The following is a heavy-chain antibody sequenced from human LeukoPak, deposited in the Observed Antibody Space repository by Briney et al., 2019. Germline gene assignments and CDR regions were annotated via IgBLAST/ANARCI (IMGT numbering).Heavy chain of an antibody. CDR2: TKGDESDD. D-gene: IGHD3-3*01. V-gene: IGHV3-7*01. CDR3: ARVADYDFLSGYYSPFDH. CDR1: GFSFSRYW. Sequence: PGGSLRLSCAASGFSFSRYWMTWVRQAPGKGLEWVANTKGDESDDHYVASVRGRFTISRDNAKRSLYLQMNNLRAEDTGVYYCARVADYDFLSGYYSPFDHWGQGVLVIVSS. J-gene: IGHJ4*02.